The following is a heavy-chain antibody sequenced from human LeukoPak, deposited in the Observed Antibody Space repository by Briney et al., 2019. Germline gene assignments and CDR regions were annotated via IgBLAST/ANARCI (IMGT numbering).Heavy chain of an antibody. CDR2: VDPEDGET. D-gene: IGHD2-2*01. J-gene: IGHJ6*03. Sequence: GASVKISCKASGYTFTDYYMHWVQQAPGKGLEWMGRVDPEDGETIYAEKFQGRVTITADTSTDTAYMELSSLRSEDTAVYYCARVGGLPADLYYYYMDGWGKGTTVTVSS. CDR1: GYTFTDYY. CDR3: ARVGGLPADLYYYYMDG. V-gene: IGHV1-69-2*01.